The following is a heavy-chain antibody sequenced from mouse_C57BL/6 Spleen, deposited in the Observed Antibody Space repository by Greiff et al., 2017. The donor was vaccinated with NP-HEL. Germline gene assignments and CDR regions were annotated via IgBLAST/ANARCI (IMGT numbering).Heavy chain of an antibody. CDR1: GFSLSTSNMC. V-gene: IGHV8-5*01. CDR3: ARYGYDGDWYFDV. Sequence: QVQLKESGPGILQPSQTLSLTCSFSGFSLSTSNMCIVWIRQPSGQGLVWLAHICCNDDKYYNPSLKSRLTISKDTSNNQVLLKITSVDTADTATYYCARYGYDGDWYFDVWGTGTTVTVSS. J-gene: IGHJ1*03. CDR2: ICCNDDK. D-gene: IGHD2-2*01.